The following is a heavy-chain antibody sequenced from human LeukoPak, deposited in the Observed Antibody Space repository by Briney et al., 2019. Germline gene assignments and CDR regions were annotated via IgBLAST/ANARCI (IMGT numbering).Heavy chain of an antibody. CDR1: GYSFSDYW. CDR2: IYPGDSNS. J-gene: IGHJ3*02. Sequence: GESLKISCKGSGYSFSDYWIGWVRQMPGEGLEWMGIIYPGDSNSKYSPSFQGQVIISADRSINTAYLQWSGLKASDTAMYYCARHWGYYGSGSHRAFDIWGQGTTVTVSS. V-gene: IGHV5-51*01. CDR3: ARHWGYYGSGSHRAFDI. D-gene: IGHD3-10*01.